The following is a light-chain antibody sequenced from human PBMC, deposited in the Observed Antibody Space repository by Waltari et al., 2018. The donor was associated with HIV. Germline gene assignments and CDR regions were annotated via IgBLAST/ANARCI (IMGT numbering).Light chain of an antibody. CDR1: SSDVGAYNY. Sequence: QSALTQPPSASGSPGQSVTISCTGTSSDVGAYNYVCWHQQYPGKAPKLMIYEVSKRPAGVPIRFSGSKSGNTASLTVSGLQAEDEADYYCSSYAGSNIWVFGGGTKLTVL. J-gene: IGLJ3*02. CDR2: EVS. CDR3: SSYAGSNIWV. V-gene: IGLV2-8*01.